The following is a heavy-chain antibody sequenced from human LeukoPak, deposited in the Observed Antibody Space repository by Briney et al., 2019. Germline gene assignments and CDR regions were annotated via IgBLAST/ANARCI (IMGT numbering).Heavy chain of an antibody. CDR3: ARLSGYSSSWYLGYYYYYMDV. Sequence: PSETLSLTCTVSGGSISSYYWSWIRQPPGKGLEWIGEINHSGSTNYNPSLKSRVTISVHTSKNQFSLKLSSVTAADTAVYYCARLSGYSSSWYLGYYYYYMDVWGKGTTVTISS. J-gene: IGHJ6*03. D-gene: IGHD6-13*01. CDR1: GGSISSYY. CDR2: INHSGST. V-gene: IGHV4-34*01.